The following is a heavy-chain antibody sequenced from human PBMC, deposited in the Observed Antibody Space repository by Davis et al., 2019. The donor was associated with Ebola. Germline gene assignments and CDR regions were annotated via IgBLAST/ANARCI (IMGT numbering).Heavy chain of an antibody. CDR1: GDSMSDYY. D-gene: IGHD3-3*01. Sequence: SETLSLTCTVSGDSMSDYYYNWIRQPPGKGLEWIGYIYYSGSTNYNPSLKSRVTISVETSKNQFSLKLSSVTAADTAVYYCARGRLESTEWLLPHYYYYYMDVWGKGTTVTVSS. J-gene: IGHJ6*03. CDR2: IYYSGST. CDR3: ARGRLESTEWLLPHYYYYYMDV. V-gene: IGHV4-59*01.